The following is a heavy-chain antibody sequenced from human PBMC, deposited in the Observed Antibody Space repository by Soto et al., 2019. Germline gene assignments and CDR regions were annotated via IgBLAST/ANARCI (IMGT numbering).Heavy chain of an antibody. Sequence: SETLSLTCTVSGGSISSYYWSWIRQPPGKGLEWIGYIYYSGSTNYNPSLKSRVTISVDTSKNQFSLKLSSVTAADTAVYYCARHSGVVHFLDFDYWGQGTLVTVSS. V-gene: IGHV4-59*08. CDR2: IYYSGST. J-gene: IGHJ4*02. CDR3: ARHSGVVHFLDFDY. D-gene: IGHD3-3*01. CDR1: GGSISSYY.